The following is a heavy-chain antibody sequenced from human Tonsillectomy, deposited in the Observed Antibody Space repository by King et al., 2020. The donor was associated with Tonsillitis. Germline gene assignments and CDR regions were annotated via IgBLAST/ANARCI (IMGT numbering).Heavy chain of an antibody. J-gene: IGHJ4*02. CDR1: GDSITSTRNF. Sequence: QLQESGPGLVKPSETLSLTCTVSGDSITSTRNFWGWIRQPPGKGLEWIGSINFRGTDYYNPSLKSRVSISIDTSKDQFSLTVTSVTAADSALYYCERQMDRNGRDIGARFDSWGQGALVSVSS. CDR3: ERQMDRNGRDIGARFDS. D-gene: IGHD3-22*01. CDR2: INFRGTD. V-gene: IGHV4-39*01.